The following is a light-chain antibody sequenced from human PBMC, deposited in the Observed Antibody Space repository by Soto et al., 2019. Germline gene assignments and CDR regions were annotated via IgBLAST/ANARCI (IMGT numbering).Light chain of an antibody. V-gene: IGLV1-44*01. CDR3: AAWDDSLNAV. Sequence: QSVLTQPPSASGTPGQRVTISCSGSSSNIGSNTVSWYQQVPGSAPKLLIYSNNQRPSGVPDRFSGSKFGTSASLAISGLQSEDAAHYYCAAWDDSLNAVFGGGTKLTVL. J-gene: IGLJ2*01. CDR1: SSNIGSNT. CDR2: SNN.